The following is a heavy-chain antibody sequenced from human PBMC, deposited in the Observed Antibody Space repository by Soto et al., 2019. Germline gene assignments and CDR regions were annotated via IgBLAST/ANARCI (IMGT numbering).Heavy chain of an antibody. J-gene: IGHJ5*02. CDR3: ALRTGNWNPLAA. V-gene: IGHV1-69*02. CDR2: IVPMIGKA. CDR1: GYTASSYT. Sequence: VQLLQPGAEVEKPGSSVKVSCKVSGYTASSYTIAWVRQSPRQGLEWMGNIVPMIGKADYAHKFQGRLAITADKSTRTVYMELSSLRSEDTAVYFCALRTGNWNPLAAWGQGTRVTVSS. D-gene: IGHD1-1*01.